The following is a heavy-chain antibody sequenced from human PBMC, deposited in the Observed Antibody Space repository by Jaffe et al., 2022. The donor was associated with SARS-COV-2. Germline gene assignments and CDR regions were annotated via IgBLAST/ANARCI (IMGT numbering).Heavy chain of an antibody. CDR2: IKQDGSEK. V-gene: IGHV3-7*01. D-gene: IGHD6-19*01. J-gene: IGHJ4*02. CDR3: ARDLVELYSSGWLDY. CDR1: GFTFSSYW. Sequence: EVQLVESGGGLVQPGGSLRLSCAASGFTFSSYWMSWVRQAPGKGLEWVANIKQDGSEKYYVDSVKGRFTISRDNAKNSLYLQMNSLRAEDTAVYYCARDLVELYSSGWLDYWGQGTLVTVSS.